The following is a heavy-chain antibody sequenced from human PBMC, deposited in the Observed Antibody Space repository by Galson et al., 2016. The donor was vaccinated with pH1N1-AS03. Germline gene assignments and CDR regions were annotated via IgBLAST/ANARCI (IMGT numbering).Heavy chain of an antibody. D-gene: IGHD4-17*01. CDR1: GGSISSSSYY. CDR3: ARRVYGDYVNWFDP. CDR2: IYYSGST. V-gene: IGHV4-39*01. J-gene: IGHJ5*02. Sequence: ETLSLTCTVSGGSISSSSYYWGWIRQPPGKGLEWIGSIYYSGSTYYNPSLKSRVTISVDTSKNQFSLKLSSVTAADTAVYYCARRVYGDYVNWFDPWGQGTLVTVSS.